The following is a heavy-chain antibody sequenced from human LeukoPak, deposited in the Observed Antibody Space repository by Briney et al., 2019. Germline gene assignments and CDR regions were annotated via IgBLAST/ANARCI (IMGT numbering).Heavy chain of an antibody. CDR1: GYSLSELT. CDR3: APGHEYGLLDY. J-gene: IGHJ4*02. V-gene: IGHV1-24*01. CDR2: FDPGMAET. D-gene: IGHD4-17*01. Sequence: GASVKVSCKVSGYSLSELTMHWVRHAPGKGLEWMGGFDPGMAETIYAEEFQGRITMTEDTSTDTAYMELSSLRSEDTAVYYCAPGHEYGLLDYWGQGTLVTVSS.